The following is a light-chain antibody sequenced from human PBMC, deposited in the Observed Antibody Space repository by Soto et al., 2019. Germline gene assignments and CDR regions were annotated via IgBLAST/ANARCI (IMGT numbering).Light chain of an antibody. J-gene: IGKJ1*01. CDR2: KAS. V-gene: IGKV1-5*03. CDR3: QQYNTYWT. CDR1: QSISNL. Sequence: DIQMTQSPSTLSASVGDRVTITCRAGQSISNLLAWYQQKPGRAPKLLIFKASSLESGVPPRFSGSGSGTEFTLTISSLQPDDFATYYCQQYNTYWTFGQGTKVEIK.